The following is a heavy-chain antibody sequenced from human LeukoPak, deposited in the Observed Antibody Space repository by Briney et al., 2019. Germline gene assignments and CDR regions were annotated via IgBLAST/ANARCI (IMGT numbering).Heavy chain of an antibody. Sequence: KPSETLSLTCTVSGGSISSSSYYWGWIRQPPGKGLVWIGSIYYSGSTYYNPSLKSRVTISVDTSKNQFSLKLTSVTAADTAVYYCARQGSGGRAFDYWGQGALVTASS. J-gene: IGHJ4*02. CDR1: GGSISSSSYY. V-gene: IGHV4-39*01. D-gene: IGHD3-3*01. CDR2: IYYSGST. CDR3: ARQGSGGRAFDY.